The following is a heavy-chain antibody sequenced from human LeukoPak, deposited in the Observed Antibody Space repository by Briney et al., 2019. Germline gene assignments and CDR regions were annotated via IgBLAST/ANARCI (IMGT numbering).Heavy chain of an antibody. CDR2: IYHSGST. V-gene: IGHV4-38-2*02. CDR1: GYSISSGYY. D-gene: IGHD3-10*01. J-gene: IGHJ4*02. Sequence: PSETLSLTCTVSGYSISSGYYWGWIRQPPGKGLEWIGSIYHSGSTYYNPSLKSRVTISVDTSKNQFSLKLSSVTAADTAVYYCARSRGSQYYFDYWGQGTLVTVSS. CDR3: ARSRGSQYYFDY.